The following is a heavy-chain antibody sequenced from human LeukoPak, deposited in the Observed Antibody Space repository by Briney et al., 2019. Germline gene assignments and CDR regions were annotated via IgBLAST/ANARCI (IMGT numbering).Heavy chain of an antibody. CDR2: ISYDGSNK. J-gene: IGHJ4*02. D-gene: IGHD5-18*01. CDR3: ARDLGGDSYGYLDY. V-gene: IGHV3-30*04. CDR1: GFTFSSYA. Sequence: PGGSLRLSCAASGFTFSSYAMHGVRQAPGKGLEGVAVISYDGSNKYYADSVKGRFTISRDNSKNMLYLQMNSLRAEDTAVYYCARDLGGDSYGYLDYWGQGTLVPVSS.